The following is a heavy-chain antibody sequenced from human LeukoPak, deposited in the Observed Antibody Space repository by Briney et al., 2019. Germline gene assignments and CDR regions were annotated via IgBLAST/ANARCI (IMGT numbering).Heavy chain of an antibody. CDR3: ARKEYTASIAY. J-gene: IGHJ4*02. V-gene: IGHV4-4*02. D-gene: IGHD2/OR15-2a*01. CDR1: VGSISISNG. Sequence: PSETLSLTCAVSVGSISISNGWSWVRQPPGKGLDWSGEICQSESTNYNPSLKRRVTISVDMSKNQFSLNLSSVSATDTDVYYCARKEYTASIAYSGQPTLATAPS. CDR2: ICQSEST.